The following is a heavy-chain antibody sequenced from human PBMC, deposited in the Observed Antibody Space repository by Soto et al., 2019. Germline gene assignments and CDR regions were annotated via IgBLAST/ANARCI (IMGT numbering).Heavy chain of an antibody. V-gene: IGHV3-21*01. Sequence: EVQLVESGGGLVKPGGSLRLSCAASGFTFSSYSMNWVRQAPGKGLEWVSSISSRSSDIYYADSVKGRFTISRDNAKNSLYLQMNSLRAEDTAVYYCARDQPGYSYGYGLGYWGQGTLVTVPS. D-gene: IGHD5-18*01. J-gene: IGHJ4*02. CDR3: ARDQPGYSYGYGLGY. CDR2: ISSRSSDI. CDR1: GFTFSSYS.